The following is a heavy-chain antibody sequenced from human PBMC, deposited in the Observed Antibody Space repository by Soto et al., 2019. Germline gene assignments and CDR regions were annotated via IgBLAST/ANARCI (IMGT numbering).Heavy chain of an antibody. V-gene: IGHV3-30*18. CDR3: AKDQYSSGWYTRDYYYGMDV. CDR1: GFTFSSYG. CDR2: ISYDGSNK. Sequence: QVQLVESGGGVVQPGRSLRLSCAASGFTFSSYGMHWVRQAPGKGLEWVAVISYDGSNKYYADSVKGRFTISRDNSKNTLYLQMNSLRAEDTAVYYCAKDQYSSGWYTRDYYYGMDVWGQGTTVTVSS. D-gene: IGHD6-19*01. J-gene: IGHJ6*02.